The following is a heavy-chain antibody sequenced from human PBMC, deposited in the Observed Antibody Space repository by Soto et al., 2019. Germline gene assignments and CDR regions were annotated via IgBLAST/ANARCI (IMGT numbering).Heavy chain of an antibody. Sequence: PSETLSLTCPVSGGSVSSGTYFWSWIRQSPGKGLEWIAYIYYSGSTNYNPSLQRRSTISVDTSKSQVSLTLTYVTAADAAVYYCARSPNYYYYGFDVWGQGTTVTVSS. CDR1: GGSVSSGTYF. J-gene: IGHJ6*02. CDR2: IYYSGST. CDR3: ARSPNYYYYGFDV. V-gene: IGHV4-61*01.